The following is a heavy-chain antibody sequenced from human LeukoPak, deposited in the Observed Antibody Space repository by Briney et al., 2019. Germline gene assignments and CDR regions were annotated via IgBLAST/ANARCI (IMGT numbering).Heavy chain of an antibody. CDR3: ARAYYDSSGYYYYYYYMDV. CDR2: IYYSGST. J-gene: IGHJ6*03. CDR1: GGSISSYY. V-gene: IGHV4-59*01. Sequence: PSGTLSLTCTVSGGSISSYYWSWIRQPPGKGLEWIGYIYYSGSTNYNPSLKSRVTISVDTSKNQFSLKLSSVTAADTAVYYCARAYYDSSGYYYYYYYMDVWGKGTTVTVSS. D-gene: IGHD3-22*01.